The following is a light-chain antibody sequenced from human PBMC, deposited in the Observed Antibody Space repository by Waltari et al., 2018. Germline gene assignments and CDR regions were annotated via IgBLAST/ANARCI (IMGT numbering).Light chain of an antibody. Sequence: EIVLTQSPDTLSLSPGERATLSCRASQSVSNNFLNWYQQKPGQAPRLLIYGVSSRATGIPDRFSGSGSGTDFTLTISRLEPEDFAVYYCQQYDSIVLTFGGGTKVEI. CDR3: QQYDSIVLT. J-gene: IGKJ4*01. CDR2: GVS. V-gene: IGKV3-20*01. CDR1: QSVSNNF.